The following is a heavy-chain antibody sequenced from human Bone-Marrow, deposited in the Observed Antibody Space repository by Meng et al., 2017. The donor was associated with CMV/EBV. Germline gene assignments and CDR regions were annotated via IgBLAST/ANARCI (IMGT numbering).Heavy chain of an antibody. CDR3: ARCIAAAGTLYYYYYGMDV. Sequence: SVKVSCKASGGTFSSYTISWVRQAPGQGLEWMGRIIPILGIANYAQKFQGRVTITADKSTSTAYMELSSLRSEDTAVYYCARCIAAAGTLYYYYYGMDVWGQGTTVTVSS. J-gene: IGHJ6*02. CDR2: IIPILGIA. D-gene: IGHD6-13*01. CDR1: GGTFSSYT. V-gene: IGHV1-69*02.